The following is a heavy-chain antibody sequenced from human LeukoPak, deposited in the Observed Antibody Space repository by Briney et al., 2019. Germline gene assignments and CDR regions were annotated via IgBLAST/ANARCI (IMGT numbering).Heavy chain of an antibody. CDR1: GFTFSSYS. Sequence: GGSLRLSCAASGFTFSSYSMNWVRQAPGKGLEWVSSISSSSSYIYYADSVKGRFTISRDNAKNSLYLQMNSLRAEDTAVYYCARDSSCSSTSCYEDYYYYMGVWGKGTTVTVSS. CDR3: ARDSSCSSTSCYEDYYYYMGV. V-gene: IGHV3-21*01. D-gene: IGHD2-2*01. CDR2: ISSSSSYI. J-gene: IGHJ6*03.